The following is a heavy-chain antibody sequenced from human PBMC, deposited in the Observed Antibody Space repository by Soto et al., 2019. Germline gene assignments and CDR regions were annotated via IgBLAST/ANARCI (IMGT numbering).Heavy chain of an antibody. Sequence: EVQLVESGGGLVQPGGSLTLSCAASGFTFTTDWMSWVRQVPGKGLEWVANIQRDGSEQSYVDSVKGRFTISRDNAKNSVHLQISSLRADDSAVYYCVRALLGAGHYTFWGQGTLVTVSS. V-gene: IGHV3-7*01. CDR2: IQRDGSEQ. CDR3: VRALLGAGHYTF. CDR1: GFTFTTDW. J-gene: IGHJ4*02. D-gene: IGHD2-15*01.